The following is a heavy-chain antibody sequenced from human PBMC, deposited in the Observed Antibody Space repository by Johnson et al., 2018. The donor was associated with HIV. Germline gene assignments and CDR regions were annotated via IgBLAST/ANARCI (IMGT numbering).Heavy chain of an antibody. D-gene: IGHD2-15*01. CDR1: GFTFSNAW. CDR2: IGTAGDT. J-gene: IGHJ3*02. CDR3: ARGSGYCSGGSCKGAVAFDI. Sequence: VQLVESGGGLVKPGGSLRLSCAASGFTFSNAWMNWVRQAPGKGLEWVSAIGTAGDTYYPGSVKGRFTISRENAKNSLYLQMNSLSAGDTAVYYCARGSGYCSGGSCKGAVAFDIWGQGTMVTVSS. V-gene: IGHV3-13*01.